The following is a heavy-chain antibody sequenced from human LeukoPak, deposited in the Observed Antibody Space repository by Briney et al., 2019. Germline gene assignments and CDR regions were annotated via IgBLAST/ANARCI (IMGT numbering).Heavy chain of an antibody. D-gene: IGHD3-22*01. J-gene: IGHJ4*02. CDR2: INQDGSEK. CDR1: GFTLITYW. V-gene: IGHV3-7*01. CDR3: ARALDYYDSSGYLTFAFDY. Sequence: GGALRLSCAASGFTLITYWMTWVRQAPGKGLEWVANINQDGSEKYYVGSVKGRFTISRDNARNSLYLQMNSLRAEDTAVYYCARALDYYDSSGYLTFAFDYWGQGTLVTVSS.